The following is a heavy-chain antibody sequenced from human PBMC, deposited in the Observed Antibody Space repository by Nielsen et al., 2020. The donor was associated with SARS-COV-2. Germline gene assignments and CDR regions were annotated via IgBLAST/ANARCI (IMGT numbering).Heavy chain of an antibody. Sequence: GESLKISCTASGFTFGDYAMSWVRQAPGKGLEWVGFIRSKAYGGTTEYAASVKGRFTISRDDSKNTLYLQMNSLKTEDTAVYYCTTELLDVWGQGTTVTVSS. D-gene: IGHD3-10*01. CDR2: IRSKAYGGTT. CDR1: GFTFGDYA. J-gene: IGHJ6*02. V-gene: IGHV3-49*04. CDR3: TTELLDV.